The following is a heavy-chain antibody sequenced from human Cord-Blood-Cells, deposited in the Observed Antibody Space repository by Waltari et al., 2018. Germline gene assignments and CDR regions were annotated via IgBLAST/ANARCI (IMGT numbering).Heavy chain of an antibody. V-gene: IGHV1-2*04. CDR1: GYTFTGYY. CDR3: ARGSGWGSPNWYFDL. D-gene: IGHD7-27*01. CDR2: LKPNSGGR. Sequence: QVQLVQSGAEVKKPGASEKVSCKASGYTFTGYYMHWMRQAPGQGLDWMGWLKPNSGGRNYAQKCLGWVTMTKDTALSTAYMELSRLRSDDTAVYYCARGSGWGSPNWYFDLWGRGTLVTVSS. J-gene: IGHJ2*01.